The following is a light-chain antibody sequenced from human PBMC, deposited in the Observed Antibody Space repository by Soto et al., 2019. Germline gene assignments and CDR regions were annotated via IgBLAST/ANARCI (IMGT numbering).Light chain of an antibody. CDR3: QQYGRSLWT. V-gene: IGKV3-20*01. J-gene: IGKJ1*01. CDR1: QSVPSR. CDR2: GAS. Sequence: EMGISHSRSAVSVSTGEDVTLSSWASQSVPSRIAWYQQKPGQAPRLLIYGASSRATGIPDRFSGSGSGTDFTLTISSLEPEDFAVYYCQQYGRSLWTFGQGTKVDI.